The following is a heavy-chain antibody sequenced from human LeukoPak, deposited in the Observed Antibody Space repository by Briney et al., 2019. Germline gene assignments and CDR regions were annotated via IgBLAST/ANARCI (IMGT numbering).Heavy chain of an antibody. V-gene: IGHV3-21*01. CDR2: ISSSSSYV. CDR1: GFTFSSYS. CDR3: ARMAIDIVVVRNWFDP. D-gene: IGHD2-2*01. J-gene: IGHJ5*02. Sequence: WGSLRLSCAASGFTFSSYSMNWVRQAPGKGLEWVSCISSSSSYVYYADSVKGRFTISRDNAKNSLYMQMNSLRAEDTAVYYCARMAIDIVVVRNWFDPWGQGTLVTVSS.